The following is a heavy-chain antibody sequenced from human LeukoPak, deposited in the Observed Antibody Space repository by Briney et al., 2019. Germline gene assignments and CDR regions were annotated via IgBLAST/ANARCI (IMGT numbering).Heavy chain of an antibody. J-gene: IGHJ4*02. CDR3: ARGLEGSSGYYLVGDY. D-gene: IGHD3-22*01. CDR1: GGSVSSSTYY. Sequence: PSETLSLPCTVSGGSVSSSTYYWSWIRQPPGKGLEWFGYIYYSESTNYNPSLKSRATISVDTSKNQFSLKLSAVTAADTAVYYCARGLEGSSGYYLVGDYWGQGALVTVSS. CDR2: IYYSEST. V-gene: IGHV4-61*01.